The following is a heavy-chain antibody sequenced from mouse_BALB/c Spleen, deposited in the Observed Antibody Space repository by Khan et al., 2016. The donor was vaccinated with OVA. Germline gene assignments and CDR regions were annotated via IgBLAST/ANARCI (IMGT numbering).Heavy chain of an antibody. D-gene: IGHD1-1*01. CDR1: GFTFSTYA. CDR3: ARHNYGPFAY. CDR2: ISSSGDYI. V-gene: IGHV5-9-3*01. J-gene: IGHJ3*01. Sequence: EVQLVESGGDLVRPGGSLKLSCSASGFTFSTYAMSWVRQTPEKRLEWVATISSSGDYIYYPDSVKGRFTISRDTAKNTLYLQMSSLSAEDTAMYYCARHNYGPFAYWGQGTLVTVSA.